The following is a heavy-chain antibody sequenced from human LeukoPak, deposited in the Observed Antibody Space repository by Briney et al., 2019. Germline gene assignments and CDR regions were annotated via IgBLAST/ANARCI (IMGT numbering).Heavy chain of an antibody. CDR3: AKVEKLRAPTGGPYYFDY. J-gene: IGHJ4*02. CDR2: ISGSGGST. D-gene: IGHD3-16*01. V-gene: IGHV3-23*01. CDR1: GFTFSSYA. Sequence: PGGSLRLSCAASGFTFSSYAMSWVRQAPGKGLEWVSAISGSGGSTYYADSVKGRFTISRDNSKNTLYLQMNSLRAEDTAVYYCAKVEKLRAPTGGPYYFDYWGQGTLVTVSS.